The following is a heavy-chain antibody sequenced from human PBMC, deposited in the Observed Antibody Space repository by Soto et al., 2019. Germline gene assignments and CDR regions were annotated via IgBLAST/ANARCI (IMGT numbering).Heavy chain of an antibody. J-gene: IGHJ4*02. V-gene: IGHV1-18*01. D-gene: IGHD3-10*01. CDR3: ARSSISGIFYYYY. Sequence: QVQLVQSGAEVKKPGASVKVSCKASGYTFTDNGVSWMRQAPGQGLEWMGWINPNNGNTKYAQNFQGRVTMTPDTSTSTAYVELRSLRSDDTAMYYCARSSISGIFYYYYWGQGTLVTVSS. CDR1: GYTFTDNG. CDR2: INPNNGNT.